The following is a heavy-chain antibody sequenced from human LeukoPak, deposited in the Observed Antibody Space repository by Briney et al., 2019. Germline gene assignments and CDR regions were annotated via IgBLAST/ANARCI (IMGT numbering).Heavy chain of an antibody. CDR1: GFTFNNYW. J-gene: IGHJ3*02. CDR2: IKQDGSDK. V-gene: IGHV3-7*05. CDR3: ARDSIPGYDSSGYMVAFDI. D-gene: IGHD3-22*01. Sequence: GGSLRLSCAASGFTFNNYWMTWVRQAPGKGLEWVANIKQDGSDKYYVDSVKGRFTISRDNAKNSLYLQMNSLGAEDTAVYYCARDSIPGYDSSGYMVAFDIWGQGTMVTVSS.